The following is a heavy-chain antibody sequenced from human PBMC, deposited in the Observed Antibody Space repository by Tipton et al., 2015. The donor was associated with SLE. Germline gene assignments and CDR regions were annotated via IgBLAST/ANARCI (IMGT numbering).Heavy chain of an antibody. CDR1: GGSFSGHY. CDR3: ARLGVVVTAIDY. J-gene: IGHJ4*02. CDR2: IYYSGST. V-gene: IGHV4-39*01. Sequence: TLSLTCAVYGGSFSGHYWGWIRQPPGKGLEWIGSIYYSGSTYYNPSLKSRVTISVDTSKNQFSLKLSSVTAADTAVYYCARLGVVVTAIDYWGQGTLVTVSS. D-gene: IGHD2-21*02.